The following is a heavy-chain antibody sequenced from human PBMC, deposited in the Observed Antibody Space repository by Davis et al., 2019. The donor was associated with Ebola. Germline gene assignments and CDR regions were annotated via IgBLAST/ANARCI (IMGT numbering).Heavy chain of an antibody. V-gene: IGHV3-21*01. CDR2: LDPSSTYI. D-gene: IGHD1/OR15-1a*01. CDR1: GFSFSSYS. CDR3: ARGGTDDPFDH. Sequence: PGGSLRLSCTASGFSFSSYSMNWARQAPGKGLEWVSSLDPSSTYIYHADSVKGRFTISRDNAKNSLYLQMNRLRVEDTGVYYCARGGTDDPFDHWGQGILVTVSS. J-gene: IGHJ4*02.